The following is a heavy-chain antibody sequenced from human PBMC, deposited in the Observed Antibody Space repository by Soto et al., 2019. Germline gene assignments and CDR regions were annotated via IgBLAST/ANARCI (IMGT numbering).Heavy chain of an antibody. CDR1: GYSFTNYW. CDR2: IYPGDSDA. CDR3: ARSRITGTTWSFDK. Sequence: GESLEISCKASGYSFTNYWIGWVRQMPGKGLEWMAIIYPGDSDARYRPSFQGQDTISADKSINTAYLQWSSLKASDTAMYYCARSRITGTTWSFDKWGQGTLVTVSS. D-gene: IGHD1-20*01. V-gene: IGHV5-51*01. J-gene: IGHJ4*02.